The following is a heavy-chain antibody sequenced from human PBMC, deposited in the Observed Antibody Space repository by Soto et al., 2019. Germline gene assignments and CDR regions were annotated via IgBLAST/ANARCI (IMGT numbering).Heavy chain of an antibody. CDR1: GGSFSAYY. J-gene: IGHJ4*02. CDR3: ARGGKSGIFMQGYYFDY. CDR2: INRSGGT. V-gene: IGHV4-34*01. Sequence: QVQLQQWGAGLLKPSETLSLTCAVYGGSFSAYYWSWIRQPPNEGLEWIGDINRSGGTNYNPSLKSRVTISLDTYTNQFSLRLSSVTAADTAVYYCARGGKSGIFMQGYYFDYWGQGTLVTVSS. D-gene: IGHD2-15*01.